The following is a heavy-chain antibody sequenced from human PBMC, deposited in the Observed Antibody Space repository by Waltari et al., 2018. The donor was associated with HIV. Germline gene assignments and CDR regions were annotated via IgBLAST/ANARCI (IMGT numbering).Heavy chain of an antibody. D-gene: IGHD6-13*01. CDR3: ARVPQQLVLSSYWYFDL. V-gene: IGHV4-59*01. CDR1: GGSIRNSS. Sequence: QVQLQESGPGLVKPSETLSLTCTLSGGSIRNSSWSWIRQPPGKGLEWIGSLLYTGSTNYNPALESRVTIAVDTSKNQFSLKLSSVTAADTAVYYCARVPQQLVLSSYWYFDLWGRGTLVTVSS. J-gene: IGHJ2*01. CDR2: LLYTGST.